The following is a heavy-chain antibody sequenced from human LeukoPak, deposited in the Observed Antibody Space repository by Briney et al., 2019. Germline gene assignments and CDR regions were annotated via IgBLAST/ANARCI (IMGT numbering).Heavy chain of an antibody. V-gene: IGHV3-33*01. D-gene: IGHD3-9*01. CDR3: ARELSPFYDILTGYSKRANWFDP. J-gene: IGHJ5*02. CDR1: GCTFSAYG. CDR2: IWYDGSNK. Sequence: GGSLRLSCAASGCTFSAYGMHWVRQAPGKGLEWVAVIWYDGSNKYYADSVKGRFIISSANSKNTLFLQMNSLSAEDSAVYYCARELSPFYDILTGYSKRANWFDPWGQGTLVTVSS.